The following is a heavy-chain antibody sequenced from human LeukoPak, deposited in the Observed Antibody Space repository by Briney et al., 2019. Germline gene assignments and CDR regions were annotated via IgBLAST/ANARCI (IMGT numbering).Heavy chain of an antibody. CDR3: ARGPGDGYYTERAFDI. D-gene: IGHD5-24*01. Sequence: ASVKVSCKASGYTFTGYYMHWVRQAPGQGLEWMGWINPNSGGTNYAQKFQGRVTMTRDTSISTAYMELSRLRSDDTAVYYCARGPGDGYYTERAFDIWGQGTTVTVSS. CDR1: GYTFTGYY. CDR2: INPNSGGT. V-gene: IGHV1-2*02. J-gene: IGHJ3*02.